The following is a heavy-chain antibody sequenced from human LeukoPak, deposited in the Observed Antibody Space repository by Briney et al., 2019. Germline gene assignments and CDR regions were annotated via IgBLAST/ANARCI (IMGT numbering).Heavy chain of an antibody. D-gene: IGHD2-21*02. J-gene: IGHJ4*02. CDR2: ISSSGSTI. V-gene: IGHV3-48*03. CDR3: ARERGVATATLYDY. CDR1: GFTFSSYE. Sequence: GGSLRLSCAASGFTFSSYEMNWVRQAPGKGLEWVSYISSSGSTIYYADSVKGRFTISRDNAKNSLYLQMNSLRAEDTAVYYCARERGVATATLYDYWGQGTLATVSS.